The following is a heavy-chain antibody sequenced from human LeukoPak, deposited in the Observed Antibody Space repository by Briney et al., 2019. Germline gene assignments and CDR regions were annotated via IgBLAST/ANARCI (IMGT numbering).Heavy chain of an antibody. J-gene: IGHJ3*01. Sequence: GGSLRLSCAASGFTFSGHWMSWVRQAPAKGLEWVAHMNGDGSQIYYMDFVKGRFTNSRDNAKNSLYLQMNGLRAEDTAVYYCVAWGNSGNSWGQGTMVIVSS. D-gene: IGHD1-26*01. CDR3: VAWGNSGNS. CDR1: GFTFSGHW. CDR2: MNGDGSQI. V-gene: IGHV3-7*01.